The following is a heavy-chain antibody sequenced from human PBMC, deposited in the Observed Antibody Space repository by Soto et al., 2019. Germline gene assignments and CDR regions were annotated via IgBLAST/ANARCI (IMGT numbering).Heavy chain of an antibody. Sequence: ASVKVSCKASGYTFTIYDINWVRQATGQGLEWMGWMNPNSGNTGYAQKFQGRVTMTRNPSMSTAYMELSSLRSEDTAVYYCTRGSNMAAVIDYWGQGTLVTVSS. CDR2: MNPNSGNT. CDR1: GYTFTIYD. V-gene: IGHV1-8*01. CDR3: TRGSNMAAVIDY. D-gene: IGHD6-13*01. J-gene: IGHJ4*02.